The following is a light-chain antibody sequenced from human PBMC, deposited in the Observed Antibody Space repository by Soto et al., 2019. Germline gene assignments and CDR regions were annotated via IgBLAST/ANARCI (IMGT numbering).Light chain of an antibody. CDR1: QSVSSRY. J-gene: IGKJ4*01. CDR2: SAS. Sequence: TVWTQAQRTLSLSPGVRDPLSCRTSQSVSSRYLAWYQQKPGQAPRLLIHSASSRATGIPDRFSGSGSGTDFTLTISRLEPEDFAVYYCQQYSSSPLTLGGGTKVDIK. CDR3: QQYSSSPLT. V-gene: IGKV3-20*01.